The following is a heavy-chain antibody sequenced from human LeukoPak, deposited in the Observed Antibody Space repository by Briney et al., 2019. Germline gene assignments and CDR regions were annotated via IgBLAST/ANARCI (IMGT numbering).Heavy chain of an antibody. CDR1: GFTFDDYG. CDR2: INWNGGRT. J-gene: IGHJ4*02. D-gene: IGHD4-17*01. V-gene: IGHV3-20*04. Sequence: PGGSLRLSCAASGFTFDDYGMSWVRQAPGKGLEWVSGINWNGGRTGYADSVKGRFTISRDNAKNSLYPQMNSLRAEDTALYYCARDYDYGDYPGYWGQGTLVTVSS. CDR3: ARDYDYGDYPGY.